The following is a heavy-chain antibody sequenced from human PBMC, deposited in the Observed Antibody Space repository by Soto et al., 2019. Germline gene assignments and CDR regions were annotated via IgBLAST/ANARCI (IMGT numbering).Heavy chain of an antibody. V-gene: IGHV4-31*03. CDR2: IYYSGST. Sequence: QVQLQESGPGLVKPSQTLSLTCTVSGGSISSGGYYWSWIRQHPGKGLEWIGYIYYSGSTYYNPSLKSRVTISVDTSKNQFSLKLSAVTAADTAVYYCAREKWLPKGNWFDPWGQGTLVTVSS. CDR1: GGSISSGGYY. CDR3: AREKWLPKGNWFDP. D-gene: IGHD5-12*01. J-gene: IGHJ5*02.